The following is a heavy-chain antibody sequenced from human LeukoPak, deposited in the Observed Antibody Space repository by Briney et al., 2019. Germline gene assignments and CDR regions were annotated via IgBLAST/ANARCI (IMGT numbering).Heavy chain of an antibody. J-gene: IGHJ6*02. CDR2: ISSGSSYI. V-gene: IGHV3-21*04. CDR1: GFTFSSSS. CDR3: ARGKGDSLTYYDYYGMDV. Sequence: KAGGSLRLSCAASGFTFSSSSMNWVRQAPGKGLEWVSSISSGSSYIYYADSVKGRFTISKDNVKNSLYLQMKSLRAEDTAVYYCARGKGDSLTYYDYYGMDVWGQGTTVTVSS. D-gene: IGHD2-21*01.